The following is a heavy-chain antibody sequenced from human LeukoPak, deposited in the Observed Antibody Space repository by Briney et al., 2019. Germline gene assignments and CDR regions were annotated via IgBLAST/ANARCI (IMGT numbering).Heavy chain of an antibody. V-gene: IGHV3-74*01. Sequence: GGSLRLSCAASGFTFSSYWMHWVRQAPGKWLVWVSRINSDGSSTSYADSVKGRFTISRDNAKNTLYLQMNSLRAEDTAVYYCARDLLSSGSYRDAFDIWGQGTMVTVSS. CDR2: INSDGSST. CDR3: ARDLLSSGSYRDAFDI. J-gene: IGHJ3*02. CDR1: GFTFSSYW. D-gene: IGHD1-26*01.